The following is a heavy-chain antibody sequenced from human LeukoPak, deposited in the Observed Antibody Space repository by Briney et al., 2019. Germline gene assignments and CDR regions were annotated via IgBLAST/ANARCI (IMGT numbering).Heavy chain of an antibody. CDR2: ISSSSSTI. CDR3: ARDESIAAAGPYYFDC. Sequence: PGGSLRLSCAASGFTFSSYSMNWVRQAPGKGLEWVSYISSSSSTIYYADSVKGRFTISRDNAKNSLYPQMNSLRAEDTAVYYCARDESIAAAGPYYFDCWGQGTLVTVSS. CDR1: GFTFSSYS. J-gene: IGHJ4*02. V-gene: IGHV3-48*01. D-gene: IGHD6-13*01.